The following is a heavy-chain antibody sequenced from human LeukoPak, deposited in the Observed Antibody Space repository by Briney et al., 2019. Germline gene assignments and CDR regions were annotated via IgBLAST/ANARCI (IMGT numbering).Heavy chain of an antibody. Sequence: PGGSLRLSCAASGFTFSSYAMSWVRQAPGKGLEWVSAISGSGGSTYYADSVKGRLTISRDNSKNTLYLQMNSLRAEDTAVYYCAKDYSSGYSYYFDYWGQGTLVTVSS. CDR1: GFTFSSYA. D-gene: IGHD3-22*01. CDR3: AKDYSSGYSYYFDY. V-gene: IGHV3-23*01. CDR2: ISGSGGST. J-gene: IGHJ4*02.